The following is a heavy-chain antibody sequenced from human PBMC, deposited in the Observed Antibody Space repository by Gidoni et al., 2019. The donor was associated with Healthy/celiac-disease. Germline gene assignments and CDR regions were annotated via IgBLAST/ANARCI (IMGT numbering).Heavy chain of an antibody. CDR1: GFPFSIYG. CDR3: AREGGYYDSSGNSRFDY. CDR2: IWYDGSNK. D-gene: IGHD3-22*01. J-gene: IGHJ4*02. Sequence: QVQLVESGGGVVQPGRSLRTPCAASGFPFSIYGMHWVRQAPGKGLEWVAVIWYDGSNKYYADSVKGRFTISRDNSKNTLYLQMNSLRAEDTAVYYCAREGGYYDSSGNSRFDYWGQGTLVTVSS. V-gene: IGHV3-33*01.